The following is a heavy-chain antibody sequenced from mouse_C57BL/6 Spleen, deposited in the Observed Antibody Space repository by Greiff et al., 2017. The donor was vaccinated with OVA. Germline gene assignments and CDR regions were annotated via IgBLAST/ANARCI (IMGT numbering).Heavy chain of an antibody. J-gene: IGHJ3*01. V-gene: IGHV2-6-1*01. Sequence: VQLQESGPGLVAPSQSLSITCTVSGFSLTSYGVHWVRQPPGKGLEWLVVIWSDGSTTYNSALKSRLSISKDNSKSQVFLKMNSLQTDDTAMYYCARHEDGNYAWFAYWGQGTLVTVSA. CDR1: GFSLTSYG. D-gene: IGHD2-1*01. CDR2: IWSDGST. CDR3: ARHEDGNYAWFAY.